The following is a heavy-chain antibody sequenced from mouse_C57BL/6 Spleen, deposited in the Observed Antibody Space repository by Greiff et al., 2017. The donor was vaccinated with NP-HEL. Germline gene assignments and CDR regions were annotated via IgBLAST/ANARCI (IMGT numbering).Heavy chain of an antibody. D-gene: IGHD1-1*01. J-gene: IGHJ4*01. Sequence: QVQLQQPGAELVKPGASVKLSCKASGYTFTSYWMQWVKQRPGQGLEWIGEIDPSDSYTNYNQKFKGKATLTVDTSSSTAYMQLSSLTSEDSAVYYCARYYGPYYAMDYWGQGTSVTVSS. CDR3: ARYYGPYYAMDY. V-gene: IGHV1-50*01. CDR2: IDPSDSYT. CDR1: GYTFTSYW.